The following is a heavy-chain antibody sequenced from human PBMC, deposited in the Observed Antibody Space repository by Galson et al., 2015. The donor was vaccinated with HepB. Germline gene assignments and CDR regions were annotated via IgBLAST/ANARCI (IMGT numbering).Heavy chain of an antibody. CDR3: ARDNHYCSSTSCYIEGFHYYYYMDV. V-gene: IGHV1-18*01. J-gene: IGHJ6*03. CDR2: ISAYNGNT. D-gene: IGHD2-2*02. CDR1: GYTFINYG. Sequence: SVKVSCKASGYTFINYGISWVRQAPGQGLEWMGWISAYNGNTDYAQKLQGRVTMTTDTSTRTAYTELRSLRSDDTAVYYCARDNHYCSSTSCYIEGFHYYYYMDVWGKGTTVTVSS.